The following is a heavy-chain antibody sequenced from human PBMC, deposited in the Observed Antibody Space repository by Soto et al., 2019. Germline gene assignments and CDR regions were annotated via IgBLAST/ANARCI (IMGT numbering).Heavy chain of an antibody. D-gene: IGHD6-19*01. V-gene: IGHV1-46*01. J-gene: IGHJ4*02. CDR3: ARDRRSSYSSGWYYFDY. Sequence: QVQLVQSGAEVKNPGASVKVSCKASGYTFTSYYMHWVRQAPGQGLEWMGIINPSGGSTSYAQKFQGRVNMTRDTSTSTVYMELSSLRSEDTAVYYCARDRRSSYSSGWYYFDYWGQGTLVTVSS. CDR2: INPSGGST. CDR1: GYTFTSYY.